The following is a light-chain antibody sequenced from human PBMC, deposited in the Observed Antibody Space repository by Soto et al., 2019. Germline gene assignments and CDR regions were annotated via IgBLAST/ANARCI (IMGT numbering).Light chain of an antibody. CDR2: DVS. J-gene: IGLJ1*01. V-gene: IGLV2-14*01. CDR3: SSYTSRSTLYV. CDR1: SSDVGGYNY. Sequence: QSALTQPASVSGSPGHSITISCTGTSSDVGGYNYVSWYQQHPGKAPKLMIYDVSNRPSGVSNRFSGSKSGNTASLTISGLQAEDEADYYCSSYTSRSTLYVFGTGTKVTVL.